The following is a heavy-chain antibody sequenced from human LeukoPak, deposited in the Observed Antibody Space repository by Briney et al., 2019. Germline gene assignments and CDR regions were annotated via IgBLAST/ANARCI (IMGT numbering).Heavy chain of an antibody. Sequence: GGSLRLSCAASGITFSTNAMSWVRQASGKGLEWVSAISAYGGSTYYADSVKGRFTISRDNSKNTLYLQMNSLRAEDTAVYYCAKDVAFNWGPPLDYWGQGTLVTVSS. CDR2: ISAYGGST. D-gene: IGHD7-27*01. CDR3: AKDVAFNWGPPLDY. CDR1: GITFSTNA. J-gene: IGHJ4*02. V-gene: IGHV3-23*01.